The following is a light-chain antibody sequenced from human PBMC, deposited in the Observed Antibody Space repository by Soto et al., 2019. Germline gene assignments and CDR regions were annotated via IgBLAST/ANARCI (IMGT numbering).Light chain of an antibody. V-gene: IGLV3-21*02. CDR3: QMWHSSSDARI. J-gene: IGLJ2*01. Sequence: SYVLTQPPSVSVAPGQTARITCGGRNIVSYSVHWYQQKPGQAPVLVVYDDNKRPSGIPERFSGSNSGNTATLTISSVEAGDEADYYCQMWHSSSDARIFGGGTKLTVL. CDR2: DDN. CDR1: NIVSYS.